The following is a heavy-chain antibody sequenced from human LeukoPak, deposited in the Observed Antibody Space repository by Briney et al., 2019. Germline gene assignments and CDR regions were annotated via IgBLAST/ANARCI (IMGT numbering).Heavy chain of an antibody. Sequence: GGSLRLSCAASRFTSSDYWMHWVRHAPGKGLVWVSRMNSAGTTTNYADSVKGRFTISRDTAKNTLYLQMYSLRAEDTAVYYCARGRGPYGWFDPWGQGTLVIVSS. CDR3: ARGRGPYGWFDP. D-gene: IGHD3-10*01. CDR1: RFTSSDYW. V-gene: IGHV3-74*01. J-gene: IGHJ5*02. CDR2: MNSAGTTT.